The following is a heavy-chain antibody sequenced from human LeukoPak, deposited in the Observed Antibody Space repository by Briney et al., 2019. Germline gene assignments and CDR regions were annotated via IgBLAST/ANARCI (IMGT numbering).Heavy chain of an antibody. CDR1: GGSISSYY. J-gene: IGHJ5*02. CDR3: ARGFLSSTPLFDP. V-gene: IGHV4-59*01. D-gene: IGHD3-10*01. CDR2: IYYSGST. Sequence: SETLSLTCTVSGGSISSYYWSWIRQPPGKGLEWIGYIYYSGSTNYNPSLKSRVTISVDTSKNQFPLKLSSVTAADTAVYYCARGFLSSTPLFDPWGQGTLVTVSS.